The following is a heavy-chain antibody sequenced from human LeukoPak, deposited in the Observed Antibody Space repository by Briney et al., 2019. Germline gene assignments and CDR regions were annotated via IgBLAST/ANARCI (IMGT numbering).Heavy chain of an antibody. D-gene: IGHD2-8*01. V-gene: IGHV4-30-4*08. CDR3: AREVTGGVSFDP. J-gene: IGHJ5*02. CDR1: GGSISSGDYY. Sequence: PSQTLSLTCTVSGGSISSGDYYWSWIRQPPGKGLEWIGYIYYSGSTYYNPSLKSRVTISVDTSKNQFSLKLSSVTAADTAVYYCAREVTGGVSFDPWGQGTLVAVSS. CDR2: IYYSGST.